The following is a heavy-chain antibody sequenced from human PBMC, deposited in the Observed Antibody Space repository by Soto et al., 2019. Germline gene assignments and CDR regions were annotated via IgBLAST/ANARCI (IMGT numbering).Heavy chain of an antibody. Sequence: PSETLSLTCTVSGGSVSGGSYYWTWIRQPPGKGLEWIGYIYYSGSTTYNPSLKSRVTISIDTSKNQFSLKLTSVTAADTAVYYCARDIRGYSRAFDYWGQGALVTVSS. CDR1: GGSVSGGSYY. V-gene: IGHV4-61*01. D-gene: IGHD5-18*01. CDR2: IYYSGST. CDR3: ARDIRGYSRAFDY. J-gene: IGHJ4*02.